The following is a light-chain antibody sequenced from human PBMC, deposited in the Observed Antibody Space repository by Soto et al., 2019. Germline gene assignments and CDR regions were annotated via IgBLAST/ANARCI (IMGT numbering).Light chain of an antibody. V-gene: IGKV3-11*02. CDR3: QQRSNWPPLT. J-gene: IGKJ4*01. Sequence: EIVVTQSPATLSLSPGERATLSCRTSQSVGSYLAWYQKKPGQAPRLLIYDASNRATGISARFSGSGSGRDFTLTISSLEPEDFAVYYCQQRSNWPPLTFGGGTKVEIK. CDR2: DAS. CDR1: QSVGSY.